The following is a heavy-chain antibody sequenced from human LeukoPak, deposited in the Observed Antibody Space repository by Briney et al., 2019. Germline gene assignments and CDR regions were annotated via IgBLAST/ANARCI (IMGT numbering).Heavy chain of an antibody. V-gene: IGHV3-74*01. D-gene: IGHD3-16*02. J-gene: IGHJ4*02. CDR1: GFTFSTYW. CDR3: ARGRYHLDS. CDR2: INDDERRT. Sequence: PGGSLRLSCAASGFTFSTYWMHWVRQAPEKGLMWVSRINDDERRTAHADSVKGRFTISRDNAKSTLYLQMNSLRAEDTAVYYCARGRYHLDSWGQGTLVTVSS.